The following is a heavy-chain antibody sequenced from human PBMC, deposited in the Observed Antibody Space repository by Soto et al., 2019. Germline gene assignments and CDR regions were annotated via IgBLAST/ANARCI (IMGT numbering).Heavy chain of an antibody. D-gene: IGHD2-2*01. J-gene: IGHJ5*02. V-gene: IGHV3-23*01. CDR2: ISDSGTT. Sequence: EVQLLDSGGGLVQPGGSLRLSCAASGFTFHTYAMSWVRQAPGKGLEWGSTISDSGTTYYANSVKGRFTISRDNSRNTLDLQMNSLRVEDTAVYYCAKGGEGSCSRTSCLYFSDSWGQGTLVTVSS. CDR1: GFTFHTYA. CDR3: AKGGEGSCSRTSCLYFSDS.